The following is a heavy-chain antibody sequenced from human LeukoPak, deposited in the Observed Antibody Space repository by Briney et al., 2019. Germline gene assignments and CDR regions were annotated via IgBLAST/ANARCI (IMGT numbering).Heavy chain of an antibody. CDR1: GFTFSSYG. V-gene: IGHV3-30*02. CDR2: IRYDGSNK. J-gene: IGHJ4*02. D-gene: IGHD6-6*01. CDR3: AKLPSVSARTCY. Sequence: PGGSLRLSCAASGFTFSSYGMHWVRQAPGKGLEWVAFIRYDGSNKYYADSVKGRFTISRDNSKNTLYLQMNSLRAEDTAVYYCAKLPSVSARTCYWGQGTLVTVSS.